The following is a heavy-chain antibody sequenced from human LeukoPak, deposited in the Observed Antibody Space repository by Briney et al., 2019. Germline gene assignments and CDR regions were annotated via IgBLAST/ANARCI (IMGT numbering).Heavy chain of an antibody. CDR3: ARDQIVVVPAAIDP. CDR1: GYTFTSYG. J-gene: IGHJ5*02. Sequence: VASVKVSCEASGYTFTSYGISWVRQAPGQGLEWMGWISAYNGNTNYAQKLQGRVTMTTDTSTSTAYMELRSLRSDDTAVYYCARDQIVVVPAAIDPWGQGTLVTVSS. D-gene: IGHD2-2*01. V-gene: IGHV1-18*01. CDR2: ISAYNGNT.